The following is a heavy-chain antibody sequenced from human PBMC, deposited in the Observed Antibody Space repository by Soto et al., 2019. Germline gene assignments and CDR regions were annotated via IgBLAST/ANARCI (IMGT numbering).Heavy chain of an antibody. CDR2: IIPIHGVA. CDR3: ARDAPQVGYSGGMDV. V-gene: IGHV1-69*02. CDR1: GGTFSSYT. Sequence: QVQLVQSGAEVKKPGSSVKVSCKASGGTFSSYTISWVRQAPGQGLEWMGRIIPIHGVANNELKFQGRVTITAAQSTGTACMELSILSSEDTAVYYGARDAPQVGYSGGMDVWGQGTKVTDSS. J-gene: IGHJ6*02. D-gene: IGHD6-13*01.